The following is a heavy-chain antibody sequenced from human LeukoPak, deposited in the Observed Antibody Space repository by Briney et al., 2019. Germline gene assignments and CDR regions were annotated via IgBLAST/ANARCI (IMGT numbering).Heavy chain of an antibody. J-gene: IGHJ4*02. Sequence: GGSVRLSCAASGFPFSRFAMTWARHARGKGLECVSSIISSSSYIYYAHSVKGRFTISRDNAKNSLYLQMNSLRAEDTAVYCCARGGYSSGWYYFDYWGQGTLVTVSS. CDR3: ARGGYSSGWYYFDY. V-gene: IGHV3-21*01. CDR1: GFPFSRFA. D-gene: IGHD6-19*01. CDR2: IISSSSYI.